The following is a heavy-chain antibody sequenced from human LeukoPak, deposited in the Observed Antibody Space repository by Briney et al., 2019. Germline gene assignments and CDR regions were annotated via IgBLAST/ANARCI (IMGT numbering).Heavy chain of an antibody. CDR2: INPNSGDT. CDR3: AREDGSYYPDY. D-gene: IGHD1-26*01. CDR1: GYTFSDYY. J-gene: IGHJ4*02. Sequence: ASVKVSCKTSGYTFSDYYIHWIRQAPGQGLEWVGWINPNSGDTDYAQKFQGRVTATRDTSISTAYMELSRLRSDDTAVYYCAREDGSYYPDYWGQGTLVTVSS. V-gene: IGHV1-2*02.